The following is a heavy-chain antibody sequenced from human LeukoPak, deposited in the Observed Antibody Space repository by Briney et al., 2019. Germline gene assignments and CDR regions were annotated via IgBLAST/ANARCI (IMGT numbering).Heavy chain of an antibody. D-gene: IGHD2/OR15-2a*01. Sequence: GGSLRLSCAASGFTFSTYGMHWVRQAPGKGLEWVSAISGSGGSTYYADSVKGRFTISRDNSKNTLYLQMNSLRAEDTAVYYCAKTGMILYYFDYWGQGTLVTVSS. CDR1: GFTFSTYG. CDR3: AKTGMILYYFDY. CDR2: ISGSGGST. J-gene: IGHJ4*02. V-gene: IGHV3-23*01.